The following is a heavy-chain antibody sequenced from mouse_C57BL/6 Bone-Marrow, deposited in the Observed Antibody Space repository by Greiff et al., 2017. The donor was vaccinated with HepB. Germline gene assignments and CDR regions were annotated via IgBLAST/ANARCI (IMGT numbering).Heavy chain of an antibody. CDR2: IDPSDSYT. CDR1: GYTFTSYW. J-gene: IGHJ2*01. CDR3: ARPDY. Sequence: QVQLQQPGAELVRPGTSVKLSCKASGYTFTSYWMHWVKQRPGQGLEWIGVIDPSDSYTNYNQKFKGKATLTVDTSSSTASMQLSSLTSEDSAVYYCARPDYWGQGTTLTVSS. V-gene: IGHV1-59*01.